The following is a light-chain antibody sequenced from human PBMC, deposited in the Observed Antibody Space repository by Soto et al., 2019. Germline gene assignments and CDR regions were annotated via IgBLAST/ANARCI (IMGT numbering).Light chain of an antibody. Sequence: DIQLTQSPSFLSASVCDRVTITCRASQDISNFLAWYQHNPVKAPKLLIYAASTLQSGVPSRFSGSGSGREFTLTISSLQPEDFATYHCQQLNSYPIATFGGGTKVDIK. V-gene: IGKV1-9*01. CDR1: QDISNF. CDR2: AAS. J-gene: IGKJ4*01. CDR3: QQLNSYPIAT.